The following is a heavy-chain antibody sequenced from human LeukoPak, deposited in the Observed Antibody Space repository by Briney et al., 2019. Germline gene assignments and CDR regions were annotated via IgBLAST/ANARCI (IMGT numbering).Heavy chain of an antibody. V-gene: IGHV4-39*01. Sequence: SETLSLTCTVSGGSISSSSYYWGWIRQPPGKGLEWIGSIYYSGSTYYNPSLKSRVTISVDTSKNQFSLKLSSVTAADTAVYYCARHVRSSGDYASLYYFDYWGQGTLVTVSS. CDR1: GGSISSSSYY. D-gene: IGHD4-17*01. CDR3: ARHVRSSGDYASLYYFDY. J-gene: IGHJ4*02. CDR2: IYYSGST.